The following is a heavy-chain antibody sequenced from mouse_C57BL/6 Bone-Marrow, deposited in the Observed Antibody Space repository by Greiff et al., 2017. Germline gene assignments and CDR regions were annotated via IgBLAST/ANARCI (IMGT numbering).Heavy chain of an antibody. V-gene: IGHV1-82*01. J-gene: IGHJ1*03. CDR2: IYPGDGDT. CDR3: ARRLRRRTRCFDV. Sequence: VQRVESGPELVKPGASVKISCKASGYAFSSSWMNWVKQRPGKGLEWIGRIYPGDGDTNYNGKFKGKATLTADKSSSTAYMQLSSLTSEDSAVYYGARRLRRRTRCFDVWGTGTTVTVSA. CDR1: GYAFSSSW. D-gene: IGHD2-4*01.